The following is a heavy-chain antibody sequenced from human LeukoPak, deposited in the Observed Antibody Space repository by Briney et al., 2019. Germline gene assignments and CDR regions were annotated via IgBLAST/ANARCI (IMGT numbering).Heavy chain of an antibody. J-gene: IGHJ4*02. CDR1: GFNFSNYG. CDR3: TRAGGTVELY. V-gene: IGHV3-23*01. D-gene: IGHD1-7*01. Sequence: PGGSLRLSCAASGFNFSNYGITWVRQAPGKGLEWVSGISGSSGSTHYADSVKGRFTISRDNSKNTLYLQMNSLRDEDTAVYYCTRAGGTVELYWGQGTLVTVSS. CDR2: ISGSSGST.